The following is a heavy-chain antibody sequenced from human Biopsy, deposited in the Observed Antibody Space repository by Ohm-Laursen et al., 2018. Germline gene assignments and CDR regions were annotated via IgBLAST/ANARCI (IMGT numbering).Heavy chain of an antibody. J-gene: IGHJ1*01. Sequence: SDTLSLTWTVSGGSFTGHYRSWIRQPPGKGLEWIGHISYTGYTSYKSSLKSRVTISLDTSRKHFSLRLTSLAAADTAVYYCARGSNEYGGLYFPHWGQGTLVTVSS. D-gene: IGHD4-23*01. CDR3: ARGSNEYGGLYFPH. V-gene: IGHV4-59*11. CDR2: ISYTGYT. CDR1: GGSFTGHY.